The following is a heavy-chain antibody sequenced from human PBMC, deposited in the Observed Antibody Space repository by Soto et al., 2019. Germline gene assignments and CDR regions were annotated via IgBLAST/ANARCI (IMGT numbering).Heavy chain of an antibody. D-gene: IGHD3-16*01. Sequence: QVPLVQSGAEVKKPGSSVKVSCKASGGTFSSYSINWVRQAPGQGLEWMGGSIPIFGTANYAQKFQGRVTLTADESTSTAHMELSSLRNEDTAVYYCARPFQSWPGGWYFDLWGRGTLVTVSS. CDR2: SIPIFGTA. J-gene: IGHJ2*01. V-gene: IGHV1-69*01. CDR1: GGTFSSYS. CDR3: ARPFQSWPGGWYFDL.